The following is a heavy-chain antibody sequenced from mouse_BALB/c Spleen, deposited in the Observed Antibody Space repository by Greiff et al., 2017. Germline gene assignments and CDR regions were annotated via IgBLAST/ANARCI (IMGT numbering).Heavy chain of an antibody. CDR2: INSNGGST. CDR3: ARRALDAMDY. J-gene: IGHJ4*01. CDR1: GFTFSSYY. D-gene: IGHD1-2*01. V-gene: IGHV5-6-2*01. Sequence: EVQLVESGGGLVKLGGSLKLSCAASGFTFSSYYMSWVRQTPEKRLELVAAINSNGGSTYYPDTVKGRFTISRDNAKNTLYLQMSSLKSEDTALYYCARRALDAMDYWGQGTSVTVSS.